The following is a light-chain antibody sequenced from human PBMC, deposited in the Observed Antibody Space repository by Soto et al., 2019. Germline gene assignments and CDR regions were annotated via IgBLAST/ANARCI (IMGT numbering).Light chain of an antibody. CDR3: QQYNSWPYT. J-gene: IGKJ2*01. CDR2: EAS. Sequence: EIVLTQSPAALSVSPGERATLSCRASQTISSHLTWYQKKPGQAPRLLMYEASIRATGVPARFSGSGSGTEFTLTISSLQSEDFAVYYCQQYNSWPYTFGQGTKVDIK. CDR1: QTISSH. V-gene: IGKV3-15*01.